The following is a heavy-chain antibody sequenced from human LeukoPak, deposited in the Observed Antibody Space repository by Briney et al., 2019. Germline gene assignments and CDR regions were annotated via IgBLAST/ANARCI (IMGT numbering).Heavy chain of an antibody. CDR3: AKPFRSGYHVGSEAA. CDR2: ISGSGGST. CDR1: GFTFSSYA. V-gene: IGHV3-23*01. D-gene: IGHD5-12*01. Sequence: PGGSLRLSCAASGFTFSSYAMSWVRQAPGKGLEWVSAISGSGGSTYYADSVKGRFTISRDNSKNTLYLQMNSLRAEDTAVYYCAKPFRSGYHVGSEAAWGQGTLVAVSS. J-gene: IGHJ5*02.